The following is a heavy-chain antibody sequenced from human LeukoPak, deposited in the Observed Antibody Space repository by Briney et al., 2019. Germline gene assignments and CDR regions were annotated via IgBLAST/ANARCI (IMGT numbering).Heavy chain of an antibody. Sequence: ESLKISCEGSGYSFTNYWIDWVRQRPGKGLEWMGTVYPGDSDVGYSPSFEGQVTISADKSTSTAYLQWRSLKASDTALYYCARHAPYDYQESSGYYYFDYWGQGTLVTVSS. V-gene: IGHV5-51*01. CDR3: ARHAPYDYQESSGYYYFDY. J-gene: IGHJ4*02. CDR2: VYPGDSDV. CDR1: GYSFTNYW. D-gene: IGHD3-22*01.